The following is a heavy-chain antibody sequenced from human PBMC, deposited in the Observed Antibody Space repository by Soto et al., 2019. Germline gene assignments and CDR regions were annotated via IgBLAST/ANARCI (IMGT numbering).Heavy chain of an antibody. Sequence: GGSLRLSCAASGFTFSSYAMSWVRQAPGKGLEWVSAISGSGGSTYYADSVKGRFTISRDNSKNSLYLQMNSLRAEDTAVYYCAKESGIAVAGHYYGMDVWGEGTTVTVSS. CDR2: ISGSGGST. CDR3: AKESGIAVAGHYYGMDV. CDR1: GFTFSSYA. V-gene: IGHV3-23*01. J-gene: IGHJ6*04. D-gene: IGHD6-19*01.